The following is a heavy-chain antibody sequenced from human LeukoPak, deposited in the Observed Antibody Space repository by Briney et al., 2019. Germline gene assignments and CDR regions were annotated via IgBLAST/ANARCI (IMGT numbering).Heavy chain of an antibody. J-gene: IGHJ4*02. CDR1: GFTFDDYA. Sequence: GGSLRLSCAASGFTFDDYAMHWVRQAPGKGLEWVSGISWNSGSIGYADSVKGRFTISRDNAKNSLYLQMNSLRAEDTALYYCAKARASSSWYSGFDYWGQGTLVTVSS. CDR3: AKARASSSWYSGFDY. D-gene: IGHD6-13*01. CDR2: ISWNSGSI. V-gene: IGHV3-9*01.